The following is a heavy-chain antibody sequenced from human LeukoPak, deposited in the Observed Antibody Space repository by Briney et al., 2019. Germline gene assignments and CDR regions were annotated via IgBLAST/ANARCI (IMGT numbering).Heavy chain of an antibody. CDR1: GGSISSDSYY. CDR2: IYYSGNT. D-gene: IGHD6-19*01. CDR3: TSLAVAGLSEGY. Sequence: SETLSLTCTVSGGSISSDSYYWAWIRQPPGKGLEWIASIYYSGNTYYNPSLKSRVTISVDTSRNQFSLKLSSVTAADTAVYYCTSLAVAGLSEGYWGQGTLVIVSS. V-gene: IGHV4-39*01. J-gene: IGHJ4*02.